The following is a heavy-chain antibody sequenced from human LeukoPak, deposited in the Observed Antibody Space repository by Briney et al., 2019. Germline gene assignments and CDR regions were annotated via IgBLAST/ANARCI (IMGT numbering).Heavy chain of an antibody. D-gene: IGHD1-26*01. CDR1: GFTFSSYW. CDR3: ASQGGSGSFEDY. Sequence: GGSLRLSCAASGFTFSSYWMSWVRQAPGKGLEWVANIKQDGSEKYYVDSVKGRFTISRDNAKNSLYLQMNSLRAEDTAVYYCASQGGSGSFEDYWGQGTLVTVPS. V-gene: IGHV3-7*01. CDR2: IKQDGSEK. J-gene: IGHJ4*02.